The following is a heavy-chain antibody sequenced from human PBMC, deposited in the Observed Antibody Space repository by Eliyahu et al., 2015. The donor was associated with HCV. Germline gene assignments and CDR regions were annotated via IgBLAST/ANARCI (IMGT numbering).Heavy chain of an antibody. J-gene: IGHJ3*02. V-gene: IGHV4-39*01. Sequence: QLQLQESGPGLVKPSETLSLTCTVSGGSISSSSYYWGWIRQPPGKGLEWIGSSYYSVSTYYNPSLKSRVTISVDTSKNQFSLKLSSVTAADTAVYYCARLGAGATSGVVVVPGAFDIWGQGTMVTVSS. CDR1: GGSISSSSYY. CDR2: SYYSVST. CDR3: ARLGAGATSGVVVVPGAFDI. D-gene: IGHD2-15*01.